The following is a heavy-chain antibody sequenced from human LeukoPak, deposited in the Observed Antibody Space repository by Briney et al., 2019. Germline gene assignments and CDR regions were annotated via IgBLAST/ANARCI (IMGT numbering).Heavy chain of an antibody. CDR1: GYTFTGYY. Sequence: ASVKVSCKASGYTFTGYYMHWVRQAPGQGLEWMGWINPNSGGTNYAQKFQGRVTMTRDTSISTAYTERSRLRSDDTAVYYCARATGVRSPFDIWGQGTMVTVSS. J-gene: IGHJ3*02. D-gene: IGHD3-16*02. CDR3: ARATGVRSPFDI. V-gene: IGHV1-2*02. CDR2: INPNSGGT.